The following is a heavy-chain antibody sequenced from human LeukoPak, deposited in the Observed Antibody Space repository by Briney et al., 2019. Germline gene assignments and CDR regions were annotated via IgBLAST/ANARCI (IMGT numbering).Heavy chain of an antibody. CDR1: GGTFSKYA. Sequence: GASVTVSFKASGGTFSKYAISWVRQAPGQGLEWMGGIIPIFGTANYAQKFQGRVTITADESTSTAYMELSSLRSEDTAVYYCARDRDIVVVVAATGYSYAYSMDVWGQGTTVTVSS. D-gene: IGHD2-15*01. V-gene: IGHV1-69*13. J-gene: IGHJ6*02. CDR2: IIPIFGTA. CDR3: ARDRDIVVVVAATGYSYAYSMDV.